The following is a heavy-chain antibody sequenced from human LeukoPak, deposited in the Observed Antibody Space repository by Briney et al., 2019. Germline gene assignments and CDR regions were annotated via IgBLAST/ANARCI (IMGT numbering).Heavy chain of an antibody. D-gene: IGHD4-17*01. CDR1: GFTFSSYS. Sequence: PGGSLRLSCAASGFTFSSYSMNWVRQAPGKGLEWVSSISSSSSYIYYADSVKGRFTISRDNAKNSLYLQMNSLRAEDTAVYYYARGFSTVTHADYWGQGTLVTVSS. CDR3: ARGFSTVTHADY. V-gene: IGHV3-21*01. J-gene: IGHJ4*02. CDR2: ISSSSSYI.